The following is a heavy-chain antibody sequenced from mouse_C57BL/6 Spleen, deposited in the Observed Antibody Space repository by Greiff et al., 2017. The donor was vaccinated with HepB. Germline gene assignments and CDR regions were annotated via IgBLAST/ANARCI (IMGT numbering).Heavy chain of an antibody. J-gene: IGHJ2*01. CDR1: GYAFSSYW. V-gene: IGHV1-80*01. CDR2: IYPGDGDT. Sequence: VQLQQSGAELVKPGASVKISCKASGYAFSSYWMNWVKQRPGKGLEWIGQIYPGDGDTNYNGKFNGKATLTADKSSSTAYMQLSSLTSEDSAVYICARGSYDGNGFDDWGQGTTLTVSS. CDR3: ARGSYDGNGFDD. D-gene: IGHD2-1*01.